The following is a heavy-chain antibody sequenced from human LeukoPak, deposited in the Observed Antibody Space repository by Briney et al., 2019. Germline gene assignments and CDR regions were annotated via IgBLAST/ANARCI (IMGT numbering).Heavy chain of an antibody. Sequence: PGGSLRLSCAASGFTFDDYAMHWVRQAPGKGLVWVSRINGDGSSTDYADSVKGRFTISRDNAKNTLYLQMNSLTAEGTAVYYCARDRGYQMVDPWGQGTLVTVSS. CDR3: ARDRGYQMVDP. CDR2: INGDGSST. CDR1: GFTFDDYA. V-gene: IGHV3-74*01. D-gene: IGHD5-12*01. J-gene: IGHJ5*02.